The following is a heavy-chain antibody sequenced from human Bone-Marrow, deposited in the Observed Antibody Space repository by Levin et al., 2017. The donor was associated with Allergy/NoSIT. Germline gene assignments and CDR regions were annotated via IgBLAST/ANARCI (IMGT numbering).Heavy chain of an antibody. CDR1: GFTFSNSS. CDR2: ISDSSSSI. V-gene: IGHV3-48*02. D-gene: IGHD6-13*01. Sequence: GGSLRLSCAASGFTFSNSSMNWVRQAPGKGLEWVSYISDSSSSIFYADSVKGRFTISRDNAKNSLFLQMNSLRDEDTAVYYCARDCPHLSYSSTWYYYYGMDVWGTGTTVTVSS. J-gene: IGHJ6*04. CDR3: ARDCPHLSYSSTWYYYYGMDV.